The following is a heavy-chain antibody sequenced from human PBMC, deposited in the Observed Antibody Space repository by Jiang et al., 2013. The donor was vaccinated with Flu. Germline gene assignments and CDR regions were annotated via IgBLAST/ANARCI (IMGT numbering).Heavy chain of an antibody. CDR2: ISGSGGST. J-gene: IGHJ4*02. CDR1: GFTFSSYA. D-gene: IGHD3-10*01. V-gene: IGHV3-23*01. Sequence: RLSCAASGFTFSSYAMSWVRQAPGKGLEWVSAISGSGGSTYYADSVKGRFTISRDNSKNTLYLQMNSLRAEDTAVYYCANEYYYGSGSYYNPQKYYFDYWGQGTLVTVSS. CDR3: ANEYYYGSGSYYNPQKYYFDY.